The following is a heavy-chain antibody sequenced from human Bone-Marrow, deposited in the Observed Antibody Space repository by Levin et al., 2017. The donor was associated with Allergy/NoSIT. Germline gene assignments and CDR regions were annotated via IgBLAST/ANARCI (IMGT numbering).Heavy chain of an antibody. V-gene: IGHV4-39*01. CDR2: IYYSGST. J-gene: IGHJ3*02. D-gene: IGHD6-19*01. Sequence: SSETLSLTCTVSGGSISSSSYYWGWIRQPPGKGLEWIGSIYYSGSTYYNPSLKSRVTISVDTSKNQFSLKLSSVTAADTAVYYCARQSPIRGWQRNDAFDIWGQGTMVTVSS. CDR1: GGSISSSSYY. CDR3: ARQSPIRGWQRNDAFDI.